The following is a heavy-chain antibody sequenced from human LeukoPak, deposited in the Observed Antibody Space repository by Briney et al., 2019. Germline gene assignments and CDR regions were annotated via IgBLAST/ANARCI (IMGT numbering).Heavy chain of an antibody. CDR2: IYYSGST. CDR1: GGSISSYY. CDR3: ARARLSIVRGITKFDY. V-gene: IGHV4-59*08. Sequence: PSETLSLTCTVSGGSISSYYWSWIRQPPGKGLEWIGYIYYSGSTLYNPSLKSRVTISVDTSKNQFSLILSSVTAADTAVYFCARARLSIVRGITKFDYWGQGTVLTVSS. J-gene: IGHJ4*02. D-gene: IGHD3-10*01.